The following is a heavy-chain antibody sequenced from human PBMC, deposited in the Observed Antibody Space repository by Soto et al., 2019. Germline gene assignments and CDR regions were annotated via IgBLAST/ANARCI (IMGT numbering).Heavy chain of an antibody. CDR2: IYQSGVT. CDR3: AGMPYPSGLRFDP. CDR1: GDSYSISTYS. V-gene: IGHV4-30-2*01. Sequence: SETLSLTCNMSGDSYSISTYSWSWIRQPPGKALQWIGFIYQSGVTSYNPSLASRVSISLDRSNNQCSLKLKSVTAADTAVYFCAGMPYPSGLRFDPWGPGTLVTVSS. J-gene: IGHJ5*02. D-gene: IGHD6-19*01.